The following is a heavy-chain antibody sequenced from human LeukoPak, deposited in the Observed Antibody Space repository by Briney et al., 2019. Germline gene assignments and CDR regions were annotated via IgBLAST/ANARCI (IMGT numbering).Heavy chain of an antibody. J-gene: IGHJ5*02. CDR3: ASVGKRGSPKYNWFDP. CDR1: GFTFSTYW. CDR2: IKQDGSQK. Sequence: GGSLRLSCAASGFTFSTYWMSWVRQVPGTGLEWVANIKQDGSQKYYVDSVRGRFTISRDNAKNSLYLQMNSLRAEDTAVYYCASVGKRGSPKYNWFDPWGQGTLVTVSS. V-gene: IGHV3-7*01. D-gene: IGHD3-10*01.